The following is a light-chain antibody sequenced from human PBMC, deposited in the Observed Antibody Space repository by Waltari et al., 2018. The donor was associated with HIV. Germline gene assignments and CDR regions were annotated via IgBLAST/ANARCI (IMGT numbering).Light chain of an antibody. J-gene: IGKJ1*01. Sequence: VLTQSPGTLSVSPGERATLSCRASQRIDTTSLSWYQQKPGQAPGLVIYGASTRASGIPPRFSGSGSGTDFTLTISSLQPEDFASYYCLQDYNLPGAFGQGTRVEIK. V-gene: IGKV3D-7*01. CDR3: LQDYNLPGA. CDR2: GAS. CDR1: QRIDTTS.